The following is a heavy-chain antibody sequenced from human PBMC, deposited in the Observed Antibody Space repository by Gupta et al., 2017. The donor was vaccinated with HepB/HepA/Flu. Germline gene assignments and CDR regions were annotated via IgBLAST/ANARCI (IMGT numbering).Heavy chain of an antibody. CDR1: GFSFSSYD. CDR3: AKPQANGWYFPLDF. J-gene: IGHJ4*02. V-gene: IGHV3-23*01. CDR2: ISASGGST. D-gene: IGHD6-19*01. Sequence: EVQLLESGGGLVQPGGSLRVSCAASGFSFSSYDMNWVRQAPGKGLEWVSAISASGGSTHYADSAKGRFTISRDNSRNTLYLQINSLTAEDTALYYCAKPQANGWYFPLDFWGQGTLVTVS.